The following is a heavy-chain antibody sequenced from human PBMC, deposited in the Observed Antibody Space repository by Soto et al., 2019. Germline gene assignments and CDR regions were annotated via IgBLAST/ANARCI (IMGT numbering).Heavy chain of an antibody. V-gene: IGHV1-8*01. CDR1: GYTFTSYD. CDR3: AIAPPSGWNWFDP. J-gene: IGHJ5*02. Sequence: ASVKVSCKASGYTFTSYDINWVRQATGQGLEWMGWMNPNSGNTGYAQKFQGRVTMTRNTSISTAYMELSSLRSEDTVVYYCAIAPPSGWNWFDPWGQGTLVTVSS. CDR2: MNPNSGNT.